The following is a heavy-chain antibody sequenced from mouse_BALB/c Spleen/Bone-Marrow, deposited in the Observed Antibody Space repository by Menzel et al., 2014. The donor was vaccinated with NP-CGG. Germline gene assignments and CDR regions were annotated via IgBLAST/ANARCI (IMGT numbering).Heavy chain of an antibody. D-gene: IGHD1-1*02. V-gene: IGHV5-9-3*01. CDR2: IRNGGNYT. CDR1: GFTFTSYG. J-gene: IGHJ4*01. Sequence: EVKLVESGGGLVKPGGSLKLSCAASGFTFTSYGVSWVRQTPEKRLEWVANIRNGGNYTYYPDSVKGRFTISRDNAKNALYLQMSSLRSEDTAMYYCTRQRGDYAMDYWGQGTSVTVSS. CDR3: TRQRGDYAMDY.